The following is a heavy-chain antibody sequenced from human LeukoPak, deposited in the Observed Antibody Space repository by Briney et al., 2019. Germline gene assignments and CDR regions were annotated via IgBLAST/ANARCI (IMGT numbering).Heavy chain of an antibody. D-gene: IGHD3-22*01. CDR2: INPNSGGT. Sequence: GASVKVSCKASGYTFTGYYMHWVRQAPGQGLEWMGWINPNSGGTNYAQKFQGRVTMTRDTSISTAYMELSRLRSDDTAVYYCASYAGDYYDSSGHSFDYWGQGTLVTVSS. J-gene: IGHJ4*02. CDR3: ASYAGDYYDSSGHSFDY. CDR1: GYTFTGYY. V-gene: IGHV1-2*02.